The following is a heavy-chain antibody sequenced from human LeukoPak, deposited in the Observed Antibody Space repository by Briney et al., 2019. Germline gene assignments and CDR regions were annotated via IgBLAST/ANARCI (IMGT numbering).Heavy chain of an antibody. D-gene: IGHD1-7*01. CDR2: TLSEIDGGTT. CDR1: GFTFNYAW. V-gene: IGHV3-15*01. J-gene: IGHJ6*02. Sequence: GGSLRLSCAASGFTFNYAWMSWVRQVPGKGLEWVGQTLSEIDGGTTDYATPVKGRFTISRDDSKSTLYLQMNSPKIEDTAVYYCTTDEDWNYARKDVWGQGATVIVSS. CDR3: TTDEDWNYARKDV.